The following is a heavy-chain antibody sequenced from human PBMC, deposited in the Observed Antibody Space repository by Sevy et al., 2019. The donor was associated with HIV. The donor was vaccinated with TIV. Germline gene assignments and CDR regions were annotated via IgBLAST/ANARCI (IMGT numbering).Heavy chain of an antibody. CDR3: ARGVQTYDAFDI. CDR2: ISGISNYI. D-gene: IGHD6-6*01. V-gene: IGHV3-21*01. J-gene: IGHJ3*02. CDR1: GFTFSTYN. Sequence: GGSLRLSCAASGFTFSTYNMNWVRQAPGKGLEWVSFISGISNYIYYADPVKGRFAISRDNAKNSLYLQMNSLRAEDTAIYYCARGVQTYDAFDIWGQGTMVTVSS.